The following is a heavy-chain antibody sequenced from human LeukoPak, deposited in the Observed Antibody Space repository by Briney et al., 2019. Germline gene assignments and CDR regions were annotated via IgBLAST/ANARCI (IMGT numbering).Heavy chain of an antibody. V-gene: IGHV3-23*01. D-gene: IGHD5-18*01. CDR3: AKVAGYSYVGVYYFDY. CDR2: ISGSGGST. J-gene: IGHJ4*02. Sequence: GGSLRLSCAASGFTFSSHGMNWVRQAPGKGLEWVSAISGSGGSTYYADSVKGRFTISRDNSKNTLYLQMNSLRAEDTAVYYCAKVAGYSYVGVYYFDYWGQGTLVTVSS. CDR1: GFTFSSHG.